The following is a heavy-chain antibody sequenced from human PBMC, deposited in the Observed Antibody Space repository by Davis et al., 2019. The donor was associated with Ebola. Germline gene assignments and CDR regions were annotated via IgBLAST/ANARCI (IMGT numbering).Heavy chain of an antibody. Sequence: ASVKVSCKASGYTFTSYDINWVRQATGQGLEWMGWMNPNSGNTGYAQKFQGRVTMTRSTSISTAYMELSSLGSEDTAVYYCARNEVYCTGGVCYTGIGYYYYGMDVWGQGTTVTVSS. CDR3: ARNEVYCTGGVCYTGIGYYYYGMDV. CDR1: GYTFTSYD. CDR2: MNPNSGNT. D-gene: IGHD2-8*02. V-gene: IGHV1-8*01. J-gene: IGHJ6*02.